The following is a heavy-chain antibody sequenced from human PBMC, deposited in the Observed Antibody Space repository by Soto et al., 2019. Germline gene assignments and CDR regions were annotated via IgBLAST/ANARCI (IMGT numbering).Heavy chain of an antibody. Sequence: SVKVSCKASGGTFSSYAISWVRQAPGQGLEWMGGIIPIFGTANYAQKFQGRVTITADESTSTAYMELSSLRSEDTAVYYCARDFRGEWLLDYWGQGTLVTVSS. CDR1: GGTFSSYA. V-gene: IGHV1-69*13. CDR2: IIPIFGTA. CDR3: ARDFRGEWLLDY. J-gene: IGHJ4*02. D-gene: IGHD5-12*01.